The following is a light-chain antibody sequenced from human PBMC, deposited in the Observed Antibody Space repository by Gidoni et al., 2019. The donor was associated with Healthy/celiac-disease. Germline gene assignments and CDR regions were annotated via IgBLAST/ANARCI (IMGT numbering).Light chain of an antibody. CDR3: YSTDSSGNLL. Sequence: SYELTQPPSVSVSPGQTARITCSGDALPKKYPYWYQQKSGQAPVLVIYEDSERPSGIPERFSGSSSGTMATLTIRGAQVEDEADYYCYSTDSSGNLLFGGGTKLTVL. J-gene: IGLJ3*02. V-gene: IGLV3-10*01. CDR2: EDS. CDR1: ALPKKY.